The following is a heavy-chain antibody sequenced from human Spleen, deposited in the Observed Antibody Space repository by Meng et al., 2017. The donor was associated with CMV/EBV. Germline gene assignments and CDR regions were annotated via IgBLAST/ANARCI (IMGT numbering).Heavy chain of an antibody. J-gene: IGHJ4*02. CDR3: ARRRDYYDY. Sequence: GESLKISCVASGFTFRSYWMHWVRQGPGKGLVWVSRITADGTDTSYADSVKGRFTISRDNAKNTLYLQMDSLRAEDTAVYYCARRRDYYDYWGQGTLVTVSS. CDR2: ITADGTDT. CDR1: GFTFRSYW. V-gene: IGHV3-74*01.